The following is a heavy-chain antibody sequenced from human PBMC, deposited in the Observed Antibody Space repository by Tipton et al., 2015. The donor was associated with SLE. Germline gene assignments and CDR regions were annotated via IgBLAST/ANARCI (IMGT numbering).Heavy chain of an antibody. J-gene: IGHJ4*02. Sequence: TLSLTCTVSGDYITSYYWSWFRQSPGKGLEWIGSVYYSGSTNYNPSLESRVSISADTSKNVFSLRLSSVTAADTAMYYCARFRREHQLVRLAWLWGQGTLVTVSS. V-gene: IGHV4-59*12. CDR1: GDYITSYY. CDR2: VYYSGST. D-gene: IGHD1-1*01. CDR3: ARFRREHQLVRLAWL.